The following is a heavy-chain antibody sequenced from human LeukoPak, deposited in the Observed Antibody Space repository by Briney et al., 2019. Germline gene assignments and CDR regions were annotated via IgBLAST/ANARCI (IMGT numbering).Heavy chain of an antibody. Sequence: ASVKVSCTASGYTFTSYDINWVRQATGQGPEWMGWMSSNSGDTGYAQNFQGRVTMTRDTSISTAYMELSSLRSEDTAVYYCARGPPNWGYGYWGQGTLVTVSS. CDR2: MSSNSGDT. J-gene: IGHJ4*02. CDR1: GYTFTSYD. D-gene: IGHD7-27*01. V-gene: IGHV1-8*01. CDR3: ARGPPNWGYGY.